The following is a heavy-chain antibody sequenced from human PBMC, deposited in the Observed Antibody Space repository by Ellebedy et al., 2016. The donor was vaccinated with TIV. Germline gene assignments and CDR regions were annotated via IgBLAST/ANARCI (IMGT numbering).Heavy chain of an antibody. Sequence: PGGSLRLSCVASGFTFSNYAMSWVRQAPGQGLEWVSEISGRSGSIHYADSVKGRLTISRDNSKNTLYLQMNRLRVEDTAVYFCAKDSAVVSGGLLDSWGQGTLVSVSS. CDR2: ISGRSGSI. CDR3: AKDSAVVSGGLLDS. D-gene: IGHD2-15*01. CDR1: GFTFSNYA. J-gene: IGHJ4*02. V-gene: IGHV3-23*01.